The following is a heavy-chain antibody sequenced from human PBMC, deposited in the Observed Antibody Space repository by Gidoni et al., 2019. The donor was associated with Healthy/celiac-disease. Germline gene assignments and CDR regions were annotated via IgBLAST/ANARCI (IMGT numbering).Heavy chain of an antibody. D-gene: IGHD3-10*01. V-gene: IGHV4-39*07. J-gene: IGHJ4*02. Sequence: QLQLQESGPGLVTPSETLSPTCTVSGGSISSSSYYWGWIRQPPGKGLEWIGSIYYSGSTYYNPSLKSRVTISVDTSKNQFSLKLSSVTAADTAVYYCARAPGPGVFDCWGQGTLVTVSS. CDR1: GGSISSSSYY. CDR2: IYYSGST. CDR3: ARAPGPGVFDC.